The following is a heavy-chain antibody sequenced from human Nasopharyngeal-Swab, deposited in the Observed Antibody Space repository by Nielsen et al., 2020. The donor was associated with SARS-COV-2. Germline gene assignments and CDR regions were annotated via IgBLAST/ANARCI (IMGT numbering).Heavy chain of an antibody. Sequence: VRQMPGKGLVWMGWMNPNSGNTGYAQKFQGRVTMTRNTSISTAYMELSSLRSEDTAVYYCARAVEFCSSTSCYSSAFDIWGQGTMVTVSS. V-gene: IGHV1-8*01. J-gene: IGHJ3*02. CDR3: ARAVEFCSSTSCYSSAFDI. CDR2: MNPNSGNT. D-gene: IGHD2-2*01.